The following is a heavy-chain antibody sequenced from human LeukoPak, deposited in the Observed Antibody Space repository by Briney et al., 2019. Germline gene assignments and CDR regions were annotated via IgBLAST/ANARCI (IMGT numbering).Heavy chain of an antibody. CDR3: ARGPTWRGGPYYFDY. CDR1: ACTFTSYD. J-gene: IGHJ4*02. D-gene: IGHD3-10*01. CDR2: MNPNSGNT. Sequence: ASGKVSCKASACTFTSYDINWGRQPTGQGLELMGGMNPNSGNTGSAQKFQGRVTMTGTTSISPAYMQLSSLRSEDTAVYYCARGPTWRGGPYYFDYWGQGTLVTVSS. V-gene: IGHV1-8*01.